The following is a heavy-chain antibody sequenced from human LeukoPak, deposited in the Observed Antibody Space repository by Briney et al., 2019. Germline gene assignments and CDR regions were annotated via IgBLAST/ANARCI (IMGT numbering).Heavy chain of an antibody. D-gene: IGHD2-2*01. CDR1: GFTFSSYD. CDR3: ARGGYCSSTSCTHTFDI. V-gene: IGHV3-13*01. CDR2: IGTAGDT. Sequence: GGSLRLSCAASGFTFSSYDMHWVRQATGKGLEWVSAIGTAGDTYYPGSVKGRFTISRENAKNSLYLQMNSLRAGDTAVYYCARGGYCSSTSCTHTFDIWGQGTMVTVSS. J-gene: IGHJ3*02.